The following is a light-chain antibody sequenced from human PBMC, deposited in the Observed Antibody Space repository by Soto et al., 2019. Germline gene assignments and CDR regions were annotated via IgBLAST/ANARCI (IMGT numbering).Light chain of an antibody. V-gene: IGKV1-9*01. Sequence: IQLTQSPSSLSASVGDRVTITCRASQGISSYLAWYQQKPGKAPKLLIYAASTLQSGVPSRFSGSGSGTDFTLTISSLQPEDVANYYCQQLNSYPLTFGGGTKVEIK. CDR1: QGISSY. CDR2: AAS. J-gene: IGKJ4*01. CDR3: QQLNSYPLT.